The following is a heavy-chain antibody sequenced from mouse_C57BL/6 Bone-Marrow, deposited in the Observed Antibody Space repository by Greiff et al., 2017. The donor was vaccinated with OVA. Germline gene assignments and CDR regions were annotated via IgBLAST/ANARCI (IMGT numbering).Heavy chain of an antibody. CDR1: GYTFTDYE. V-gene: IGHV1-15*01. CDR2: IDPETGGT. Sequence: VQLQQSGAELVRPGASVTLSCKASGYTFTDYEMHWVKQTPVHGLEWIGAIDPETGGTAYNQKFKGKAILTADKSSSTAYMELRSLPSEDSAVYYCTRYYYGSSLFAYWGQGTLVTVSA. CDR3: TRYYYGSSLFAY. D-gene: IGHD1-1*01. J-gene: IGHJ3*01.